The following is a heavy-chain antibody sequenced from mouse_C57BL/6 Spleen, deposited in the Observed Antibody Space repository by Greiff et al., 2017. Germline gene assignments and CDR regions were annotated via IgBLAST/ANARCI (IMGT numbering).Heavy chain of an antibody. CDR3: ARYSNYEDYAMDY. D-gene: IGHD2-5*01. J-gene: IGHJ4*01. CDR1: GYTFTSYW. CDR2: IHPNSGST. Sequence: VQLQQPGAELVKPGASVKLSCKASGYTFTSYWMHWVKQRPGQGLEWIGMIHPNSGSTNYNEKFKSKATLTVNKSSRTAYMQLSSLTSEDSAVYYCARYSNYEDYAMDYWGQGTSVTVSS. V-gene: IGHV1-64*01.